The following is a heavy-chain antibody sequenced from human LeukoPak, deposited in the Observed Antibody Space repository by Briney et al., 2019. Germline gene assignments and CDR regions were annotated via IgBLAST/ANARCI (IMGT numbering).Heavy chain of an antibody. CDR1: GGTFSSYA. CDR2: IIPIFGTA. D-gene: IGHD3-22*01. J-gene: IGHJ4*02. V-gene: IGHV1-69*13. CDR3: AREGPEYYYDSSGSPDFPVY. Sequence: GASVKVSCKASGGTFSSYAISWVRQAPGQGLEWMGGIIPIFGTANYAQKFQGRVTITADESTSTAYMELSSLRSEDTAVYYCAREGPEYYYDSSGSPDFPVYWGQGTLVTVSS.